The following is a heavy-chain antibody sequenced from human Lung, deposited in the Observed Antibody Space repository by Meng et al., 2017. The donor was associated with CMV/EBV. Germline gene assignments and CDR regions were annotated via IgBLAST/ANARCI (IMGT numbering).Heavy chain of an antibody. J-gene: IGHJ4*02. D-gene: IGHD1-26*01. CDR3: ARVEVGITSGDY. V-gene: IGHV1-24*01. Sequence: GQLLQSGAEVKKPGASVKVSCKVSGYSFTELSIHWVRQAPGKGLEWMGGRDPEDGETIYAQSFQGRVTMTEDTSTNTAYVELSSLRPEDTAVYYCARVEVGITSGDYWGQGTLVTVSS. CDR1: GYSFTELS. CDR2: RDPEDGET.